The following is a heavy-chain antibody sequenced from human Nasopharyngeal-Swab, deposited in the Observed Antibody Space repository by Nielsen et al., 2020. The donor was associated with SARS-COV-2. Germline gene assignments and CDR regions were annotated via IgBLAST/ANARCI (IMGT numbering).Heavy chain of an antibody. V-gene: IGHV4-34*01. Sequence: SETLSLTCAVYGGSFSGCYWSWIRQPPGKGLEWIGEINHSGSTNYNPSLKSRVTISVDTSKNQFSLKLSSVTAADTAVYYCARDESWRYYYGMDVWGQGTTVTVSS. J-gene: IGHJ6*02. CDR3: ARDESWRYYYGMDV. CDR2: INHSGST. D-gene: IGHD1-1*01. CDR1: GGSFSGCY.